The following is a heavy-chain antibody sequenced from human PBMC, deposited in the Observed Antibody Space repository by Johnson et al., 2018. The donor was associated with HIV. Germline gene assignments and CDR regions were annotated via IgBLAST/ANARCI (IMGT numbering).Heavy chain of an antibody. CDR1: GFTFSSYA. V-gene: IGHV3-30*04. Sequence: QVQLVESGGGVVQPGRSLRLSCAASGFTFSSYAMHWVRQAPGKGLEWVAVISYDGSIKYYGDSVKGRFTISRDNSKNTLYLQMNSLRAEDTAVYYCAKSDCSGGSCYSVWRHAFDIWGQGTMVTVSS. CDR3: AKSDCSGGSCYSVWRHAFDI. D-gene: IGHD2-15*01. CDR2: ISYDGSIK. J-gene: IGHJ3*02.